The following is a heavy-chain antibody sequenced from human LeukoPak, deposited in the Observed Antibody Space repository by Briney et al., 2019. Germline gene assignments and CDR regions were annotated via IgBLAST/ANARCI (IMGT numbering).Heavy chain of an antibody. J-gene: IGHJ4*02. V-gene: IGHV4-34*01. CDR2: INHSGST. CDR3: ARSYYHGSGSYIRRVRGAFDY. CDR1: GGSFSGYY. Sequence: SETLSLTCAVYGGSFSGYYWSWIRQPPGKGLEWIGEINHSGSTNYNPSLKSRVTISVDTSKNQFSLKLSSVTAADTAVYYCARSYYHGSGSYIRRVRGAFDYWGQGTLVTVSS. D-gene: IGHD3-10*01.